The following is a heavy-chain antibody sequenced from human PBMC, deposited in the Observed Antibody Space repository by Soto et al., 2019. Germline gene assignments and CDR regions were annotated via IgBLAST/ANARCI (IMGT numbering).Heavy chain of an antibody. Sequence: PGGSLRLSCAASGFTFSSYAMSWVRQAPGKGLEWVSAISGSGGSTYYADSVKGRFTISRDNSKNTLYLQMNSLRAEDTAVYYCAKDYYGSWRHYYGMDVWGQGTTVTVSS. CDR3: AKDYYGSWRHYYGMDV. D-gene: IGHD3-10*01. CDR2: ISGSGGST. J-gene: IGHJ6*02. CDR1: GFTFSSYA. V-gene: IGHV3-23*01.